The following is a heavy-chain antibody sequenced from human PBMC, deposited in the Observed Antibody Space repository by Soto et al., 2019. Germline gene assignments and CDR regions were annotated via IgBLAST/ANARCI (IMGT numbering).Heavy chain of an antibody. J-gene: IGHJ4*02. CDR2: IRSSSSTI. Sequence: EVQLVESGGGLVQPGGSLRLSCAASGFTFSTYPMNWVRQVPGKGLEWVSYIRSSSSTIYYADSVKGRFTISIDSAKNSLYLQMNSLRAEDTAVYYCARDQVNNWDLDYWGQGTLVTVSS. CDR1: GFTFSTYP. D-gene: IGHD1-1*01. V-gene: IGHV3-48*01. CDR3: ARDQVNNWDLDY.